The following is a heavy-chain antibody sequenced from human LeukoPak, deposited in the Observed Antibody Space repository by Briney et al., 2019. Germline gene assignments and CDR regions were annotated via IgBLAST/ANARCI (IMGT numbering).Heavy chain of an antibody. CDR1: GGSISSYY. J-gene: IGHJ4*02. CDR3: ARHKERRGADDYYGSGSYYKTYYFDY. D-gene: IGHD3-10*01. V-gene: IGHV4-59*08. Sequence: PSETLSLTCTVSGGSISSYYWSWIRQPPGKGLEWIGYIYYSGSTNYNPSLKSRVTISVDTSKNQFSLKLSSVTAADTAVYYCARHKERRGADDYYGSGSYYKTYYFDYWGQGTLVTVSS. CDR2: IYYSGST.